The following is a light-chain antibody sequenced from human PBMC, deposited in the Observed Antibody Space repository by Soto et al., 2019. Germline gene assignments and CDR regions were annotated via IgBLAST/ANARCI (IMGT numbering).Light chain of an antibody. CDR3: AAWDDSLNGLV. CDR1: SSNIGSNT. Sequence: QAVVTQPSSTSGTPGQRVTISCSGSSSNIGSNTVNWYQQFPGTAPKLLIYNNNQRPSGVPDRFSGSKSGTSASLAISGLQSEDEADYYCAAWDDSLNGLVFGGGTKVTVL. CDR2: NNN. J-gene: IGLJ2*01. V-gene: IGLV1-44*01.